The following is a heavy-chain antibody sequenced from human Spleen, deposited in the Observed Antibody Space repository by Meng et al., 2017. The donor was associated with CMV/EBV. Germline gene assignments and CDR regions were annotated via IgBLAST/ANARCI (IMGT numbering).Heavy chain of an antibody. CDR2: IYSGYNGT. J-gene: IGHJ4*02. V-gene: IGHV3-23*03. CDR1: GFIFSNYV. CDR3: AREVSSSGYYYVRYFDF. Sequence: GESLKISCVASGFIFSNYVMTWVRQAPGKGLEWVSIIYSGYNGTYYADSVKGRFTISRDNSKNTVYLQMNRLRAEDTAVYFCAREVSSSGYYYVRYFDFWGQGTLVTVSS. D-gene: IGHD3-22*01.